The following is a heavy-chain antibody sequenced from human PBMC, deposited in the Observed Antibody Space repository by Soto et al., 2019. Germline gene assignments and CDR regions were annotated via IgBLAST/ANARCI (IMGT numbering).Heavy chain of an antibody. CDR2: IYYSGST. V-gene: IGHV4-59*01. CDR1: GGSISSYY. Sequence: SETLSLTCTVSGGSISSYYWSWIRQPPGKGLEWIGYIYYSGSTNYNPSLKSRVTIPVDTSKNQFSLKLSSVTAADTAVYYCARVSDFDSSGPYYYDYYGMDVWGQGTTVTVSS. J-gene: IGHJ6*02. CDR3: ARVSDFDSSGPYYYDYYGMDV. D-gene: IGHD3-22*01.